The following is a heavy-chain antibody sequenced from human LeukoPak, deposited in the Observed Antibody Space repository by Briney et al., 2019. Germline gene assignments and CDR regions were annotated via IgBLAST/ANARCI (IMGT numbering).Heavy chain of an antibody. J-gene: IGHJ3*01. V-gene: IGHV3-23*01. CDR1: GFTFSDYY. Sequence: PGGSLRLSCAASGFTFSDYYMSWIRQAPGKGLECVSSISGSGTSTYYADSVKGRFTSSRDNSKNTLYLQMDSLRAEDTAIYYCANEFTKGDVWGQGTTVTVSS. CDR2: ISGSGTST. CDR3: ANEFTKGDV. D-gene: IGHD2-8*01.